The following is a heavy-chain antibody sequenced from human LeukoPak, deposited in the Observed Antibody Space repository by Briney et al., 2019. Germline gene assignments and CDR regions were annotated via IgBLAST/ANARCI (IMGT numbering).Heavy chain of an antibody. CDR2: IRSKANSYAT. J-gene: IGHJ4*02. D-gene: IGHD1-26*01. CDR1: GFTFSGSA. V-gene: IGHV3-73*01. CDR3: TRRGQVVGSYYFDY. Sequence: GGSLRLSCAAPGFTFSGSAMHWVRQASGKGLEWVGRIRSKANSYATAYAASVKGRFTISRDDSKNTAYLQMNSLKTEDTAVYYCTRRGQVVGSYYFDYWGQGTLVTVSS.